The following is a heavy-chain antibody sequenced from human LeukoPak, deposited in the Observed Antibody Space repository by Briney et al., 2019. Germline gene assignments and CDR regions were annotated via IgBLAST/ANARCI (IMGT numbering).Heavy chain of an antibody. CDR3: AKDPPPLYSSSTHFDY. CDR2: IRYDGSNK. J-gene: IGHJ4*02. CDR1: GFTFSSYG. D-gene: IGHD6-6*01. Sequence: GGSLRLSCAASGFTFSSYGMHWVRQAPGKGLEWVAFIRYDGSNKYYADSVKGRFTISRDNSKNTLYLQMNSLRAEDTAVYYCAKDPPPLYSSSTHFDYWGQGTLVTVSS. V-gene: IGHV3-30*02.